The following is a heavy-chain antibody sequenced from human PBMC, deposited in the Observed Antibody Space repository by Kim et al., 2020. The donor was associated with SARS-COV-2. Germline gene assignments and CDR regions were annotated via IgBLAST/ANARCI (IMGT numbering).Heavy chain of an antibody. CDR2: ISYDGSNK. D-gene: IGHD4-17*01. CDR3: AKDLPDYGEVYYYYGMDV. V-gene: IGHV3-30*18. J-gene: IGHJ6*02. CDR1: GFTFSSYG. Sequence: GGSLRLSCAASGFTFSSYGMHWVRQAPGKGLEWVAVISYDGSNKYYADSVKGRFTISRDNSKNTLYLQMNSLRAEDTAVYYCAKDLPDYGEVYYYYGMDVWGQGTTVTVSS.